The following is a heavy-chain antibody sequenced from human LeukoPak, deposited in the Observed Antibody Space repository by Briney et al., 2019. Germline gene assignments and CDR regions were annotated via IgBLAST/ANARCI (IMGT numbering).Heavy chain of an antibody. D-gene: IGHD3-10*01. J-gene: IGHJ4*02. CDR2: ITGSGGST. Sequence: GGSLRLSCAASGFTFTSYAMSWVRQSPGKGLEWVSVITGSGGSTYYADSVKGRFTISRDNSKNTLYLQMNSLRAEDTAVYYCAKDGLTMVRGVYFDYWGQGTLVTVSS. CDR1: GFTFTSYA. V-gene: IGHV3-23*01. CDR3: AKDGLTMVRGVYFDY.